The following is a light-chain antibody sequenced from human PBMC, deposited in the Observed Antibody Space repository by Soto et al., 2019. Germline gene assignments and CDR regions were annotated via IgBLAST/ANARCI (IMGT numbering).Light chain of an antibody. CDR1: NSNIGAGYD. CDR3: RSYDSSLSGSV. V-gene: IGLV1-40*01. Sequence: QSVLTQPPSVSGAPGQRVTISCTGSNSNIGAGYDVHWYQQLPGTAPKLLIYGNSNRPSGVPDRFSGSKSGTSASLAITGLQAEDEADYYCRSYDSSLSGSVFGGGTKLTVL. CDR2: GNS. J-gene: IGLJ2*01.